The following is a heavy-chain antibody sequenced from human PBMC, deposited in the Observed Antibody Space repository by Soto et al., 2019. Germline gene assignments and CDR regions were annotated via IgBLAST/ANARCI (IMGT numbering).Heavy chain of an antibody. D-gene: IGHD3-3*01. CDR1: GFPFSSYG. V-gene: IGHV3-30*18. J-gene: IGHJ4*02. CDR3: AKDGATIFGVVIYYFDY. Sequence: PGGSLSLSCAASGFPFSSYGMHWVRQAPGKGLEWVAVISYDGSNKYYADSVKGRFTISRDNSKNTLYLQMNSLRAEDTAVYYCAKDGATIFGVVIYYFDYWGQGTLVTVSS. CDR2: ISYDGSNK.